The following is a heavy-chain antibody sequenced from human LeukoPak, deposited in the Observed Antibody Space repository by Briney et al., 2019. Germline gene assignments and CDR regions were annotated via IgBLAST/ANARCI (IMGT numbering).Heavy chain of an antibody. CDR3: ARGLDGNSIWYFDL. Sequence: GGSLRLSCAASGFTFSNYWMSWVRQAPGKGLEWVSSISSSSSYIYYADSVKGRFTISRDNAKNSLYLQMNSLRVEDTAVYYCARGLDGNSIWYFDLWGRGTLVTVSS. CDR2: ISSSSSYI. D-gene: IGHD4-23*01. J-gene: IGHJ2*01. CDR1: GFTFSNYW. V-gene: IGHV3-21*01.